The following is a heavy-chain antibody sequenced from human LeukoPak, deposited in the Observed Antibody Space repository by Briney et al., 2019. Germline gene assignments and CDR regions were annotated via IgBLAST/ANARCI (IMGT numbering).Heavy chain of an antibody. Sequence: GGSLRLSCAASGFTFSSYGMSWVRQAPGKGLEWVSAIGGRDGSTYYADSVKGRFTIFRDNSKNTLYVQMNSLRAEDTAVYYCAKGHYYGSGSLDYWGQGTLVTVSS. CDR2: IGGRDGST. CDR1: GFTFSSYG. CDR3: AKGHYYGSGSLDY. D-gene: IGHD3-10*01. J-gene: IGHJ4*02. V-gene: IGHV3-23*01.